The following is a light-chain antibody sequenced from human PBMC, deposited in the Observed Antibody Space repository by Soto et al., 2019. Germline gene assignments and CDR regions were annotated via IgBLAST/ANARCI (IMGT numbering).Light chain of an antibody. J-gene: IGLJ1*01. Sequence: QSVLTQPPSASGSPGQSVTISCTGTSSDVGKYDYVSWFQHHPGKAPKLIIYEVSKRPSGVPDRFSGSKSGSTAPLTVSGLKTDDEGDYYCYAYLAGSDVFGTSNKGNVL. V-gene: IGLV2-8*01. CDR1: SSDVGKYDY. CDR2: EVS. CDR3: YAYLAGSDV.